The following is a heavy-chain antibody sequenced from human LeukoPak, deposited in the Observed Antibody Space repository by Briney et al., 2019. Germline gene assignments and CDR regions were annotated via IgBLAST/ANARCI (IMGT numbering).Heavy chain of an antibody. Sequence: TSETLSLTCAVYGGSFSGYYWSWIRQPPGKGLEWIGEINHSGSTNYNPSLKSRVTISVDTSKNQFSLKLSSVTAADTAVYYCARGRDIVVVPAAIRGPGMFDPWGQGTLVTVSS. CDR2: INHSGST. CDR3: ARGRDIVVVPAAIRGPGMFDP. V-gene: IGHV4-34*01. CDR1: GGSFSGYY. J-gene: IGHJ5*02. D-gene: IGHD2-2*02.